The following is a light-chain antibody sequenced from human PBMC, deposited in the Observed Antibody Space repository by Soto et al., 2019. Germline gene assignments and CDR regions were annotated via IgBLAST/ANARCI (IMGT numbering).Light chain of an antibody. CDR1: QSVSSNY. Sequence: EKLLTDFPGTPSLPPADSATLSRTPSQSVSSNYLAWHQQKPGQTPRLLVYGASSRATGIPDRFSGSGSGTDFTLTISRLEPEDFAVYYCQQFSSYLLTFGRGTKVDI. J-gene: IGKJ4*01. V-gene: IGKV3-20*01. CDR3: QQFSSYLLT. CDR2: GAS.